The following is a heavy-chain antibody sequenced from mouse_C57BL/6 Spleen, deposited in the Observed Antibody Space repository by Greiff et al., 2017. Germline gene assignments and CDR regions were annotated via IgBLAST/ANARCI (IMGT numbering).Heavy chain of an antibody. CDR2: INPNNGGT. CDR3: ARATPFDY. V-gene: IGHV1-22*01. J-gene: IGHJ2*01. CDR1: GYTFTDYN. Sequence: EVMLVESGPELVKPGASVKMSCKASGYTFTDYNMHWVKQSHGKSLEWIGYINPNNGGTSYNQKFKGKATLTVNKSSSTAYMELRSLTAEDSAVYYCARATPFDYWGQGTTLTVSS.